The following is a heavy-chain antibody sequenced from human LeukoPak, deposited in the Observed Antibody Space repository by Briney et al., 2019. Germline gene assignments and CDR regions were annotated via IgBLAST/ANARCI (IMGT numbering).Heavy chain of an antibody. CDR3: ARGSGGSLDC. D-gene: IGHD2-15*01. V-gene: IGHV4-59*11. CDR1: GDSISPHY. CDR2: IYYSGST. Sequence: SETLSLTCTVPGDSISPHYWSWIRHPPGKGLEWIGYIYYSGSTHYNPSLESRVTISLDTSKNLFFLKLRSVTAADTAVYYWARGSGGSLDCWGQGTQFTVSS. J-gene: IGHJ4*02.